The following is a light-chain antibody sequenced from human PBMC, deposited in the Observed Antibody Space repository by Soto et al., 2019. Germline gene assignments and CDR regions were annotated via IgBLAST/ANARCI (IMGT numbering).Light chain of an antibody. CDR2: LAS. Sequence: IVMTHAPLSLPLPPVEAAFISCSSTQVRLQSNGYIYLDWYLQKPGQSPQLLIYLASNRASGVPARFSGSGSGTDFTLTISSLEAEDVGVYYCLQALQNPITFGQGTRLEIK. CDR3: LQALQNPIT. CDR1: QVRLQSNGYIY. V-gene: IGKV2-28*01. J-gene: IGKJ5*01.